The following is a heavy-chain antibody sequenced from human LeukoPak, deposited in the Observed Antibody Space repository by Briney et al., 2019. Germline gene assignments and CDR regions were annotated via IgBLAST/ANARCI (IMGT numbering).Heavy chain of an antibody. D-gene: IGHD2-8*01. J-gene: IGHJ5*02. Sequence: GGSLGLSCVASGFTFTSSWMDWVRQAPGKGLEWVANIDLDGSKKNYVDSVKGRFTISRYDGKSSLHLQMNSLRAEDTAVYYCARVLSNGGSPYNWFGPWGQGTLVTVSS. CDR3: ARVLSNGGSPYNWFGP. CDR2: IDLDGSKK. CDR1: GFTFTSSW. V-gene: IGHV3-7*04.